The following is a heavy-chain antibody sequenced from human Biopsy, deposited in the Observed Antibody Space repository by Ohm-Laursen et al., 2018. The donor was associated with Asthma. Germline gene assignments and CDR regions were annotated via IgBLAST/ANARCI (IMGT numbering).Heavy chain of an antibody. CDR2: ISAYNGNT. CDR3: ARAVDYSHYYGIDV. CDR1: GYTFNSAG. D-gene: IGHD3-10*01. J-gene: IGHJ6*02. V-gene: IGHV1-18*01. Sequence: SVKVSCKASGYTFNSAGITWVRQAPGQGLEWMGWISAYNGNTKVAQKLQDRVTMITDTSTSTAYMELRSLRSDDTAVYFCARAVDYSHYYGIDVWGQGTTVTAS.